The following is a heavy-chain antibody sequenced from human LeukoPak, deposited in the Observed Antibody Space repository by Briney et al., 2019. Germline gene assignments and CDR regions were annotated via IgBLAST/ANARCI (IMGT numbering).Heavy chain of an antibody. CDR1: GFTFSSYG. J-gene: IGHJ4*02. CDR2: IRYDGSNK. CDR3: AKRRGVRGVIIGATYDY. D-gene: IGHD3-10*01. Sequence: GGSLRLSCAASGFTFSSYGMHWVRQAPGKGLEWVAFIRYDGSNKYYADSVKGRFTISRDNSKNTLYLQMNSLRAEDTAVYYCAKRRGVRGVIIGATYDYWGQGTLVTVSS. V-gene: IGHV3-30*02.